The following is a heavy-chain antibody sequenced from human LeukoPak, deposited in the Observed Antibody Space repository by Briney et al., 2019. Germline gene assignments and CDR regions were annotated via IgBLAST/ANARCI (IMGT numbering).Heavy chain of an antibody. CDR1: DLTDSSNC. J-gene: IGHJ4*02. V-gene: IGHV3-53*01. CDR2: IYSDGST. CDR3: AKDLYLRDFWSGYFDY. Sequence: PGGSLRLSCVASDLTDSSNCMSWVRQAPGKGLEWVSVIYSDGSTYYSDSVKGRFTISRDNAKSSLYLQMNSLRAEDTAVFYCAKDLYLRDFWSGYFDYWGQGIPVTVSS. D-gene: IGHD3-3*01.